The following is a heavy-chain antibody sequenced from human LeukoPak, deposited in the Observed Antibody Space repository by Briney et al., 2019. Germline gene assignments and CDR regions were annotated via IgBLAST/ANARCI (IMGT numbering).Heavy chain of an antibody. CDR2: ISSSGSTI. V-gene: IGHV3-48*03. J-gene: IGHJ4*02. CDR3: ARDRRDILTGYYMRFDY. Sequence: GGSLRLSCAASGFTFSSYEMNWVRQAPGKGLEWVSYISSSGSTIYYADSVKGRFTISRDNAKNSLYLQMNSLRAEDTAVYYCARDRRDILTGYYMRFDYWGQGTLVTVSS. D-gene: IGHD3-9*01. CDR1: GFTFSSYE.